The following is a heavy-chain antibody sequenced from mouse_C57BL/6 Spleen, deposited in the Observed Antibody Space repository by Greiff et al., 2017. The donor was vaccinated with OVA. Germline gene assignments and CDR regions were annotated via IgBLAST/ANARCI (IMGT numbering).Heavy chain of an antibody. Sequence: QVQLQQSGAELVKPGASVKMSCKASGYTFTSYWITWVKQRPGQGPEWIGDIYPGSGSTNYNEKFKSKATLTVDTSSSTAYMQLSSLTSEDSAVYYCAREALRSYYFDYWGQGTTLTVSS. D-gene: IGHD1-1*01. J-gene: IGHJ2*01. CDR3: AREALRSYYFDY. CDR2: IYPGSGST. CDR1: GYTFTSYW. V-gene: IGHV1-55*01.